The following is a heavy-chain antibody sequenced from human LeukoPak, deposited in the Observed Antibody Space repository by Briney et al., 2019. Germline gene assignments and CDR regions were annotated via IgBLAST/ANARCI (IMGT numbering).Heavy chain of an antibody. CDR1: GFTFSSYG. Sequence: PGRSLRLSCAASGFTFSSYGMHWVRQAPGKGLEWVSYISSSSSYTNYADSVKGRFTISRDNAKNSLYLQMNSLRAEDTAVYYCARDNSSGSRGWFDPWGQGTLVTVSS. V-gene: IGHV3-21*05. CDR2: ISSSSSYT. D-gene: IGHD6-19*01. CDR3: ARDNSSGSRGWFDP. J-gene: IGHJ5*02.